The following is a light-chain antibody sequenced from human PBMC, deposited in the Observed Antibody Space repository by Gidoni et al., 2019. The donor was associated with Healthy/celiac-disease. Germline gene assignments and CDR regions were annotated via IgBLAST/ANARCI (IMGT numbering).Light chain of an antibody. CDR3: QQYNSYSWT. CDR1: QSISSW. J-gene: IGKJ1*01. CDR2: KAS. V-gene: IGKV1-5*03. Sequence: DIQMTQSPSTLSASLGDRVTITCRASQSISSWLAWYQQKPGKAPKLLIYKASSLESGFPSRFSGSGSGTEFTLTISSLQPDDFATYYCQQYNSYSWTFGQGTKVESK.